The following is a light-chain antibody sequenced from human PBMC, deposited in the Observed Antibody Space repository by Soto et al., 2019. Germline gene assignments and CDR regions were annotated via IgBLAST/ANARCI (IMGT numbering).Light chain of an antibody. CDR2: AAS. CDR1: QDISTY. V-gene: IGKV1-16*02. J-gene: IGKJ1*01. CDR3: QQYSSYPLK. Sequence: DIQMTQSPSSLSASVGDRVTITCRASQDISTYLAWFQQKPGKAPQSLIYAASILQSGVPSKFSGSGSGTDFTLTISSLQPEDIATCYCQQYSSYPLKFGQGTKVEVK.